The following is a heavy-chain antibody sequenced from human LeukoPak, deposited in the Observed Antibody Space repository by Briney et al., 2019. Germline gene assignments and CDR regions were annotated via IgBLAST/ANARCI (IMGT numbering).Heavy chain of an antibody. CDR1: GGSISSNY. V-gene: IGHV4-59*08. D-gene: IGHD4-17*01. CDR2: IYYSGST. J-gene: IGHJ3*02. CDR3: ARHQVDYGDYVNAFDI. Sequence: SETLSLTCTVSGGSISSNYWSWIRQPPGKGLEWIGYIYYSGSTNYNPSLKSRVTISVDTSKNQFSLKLSSVTAADTAVYYCARHQVDYGDYVNAFDIWGQGTMVTVSS.